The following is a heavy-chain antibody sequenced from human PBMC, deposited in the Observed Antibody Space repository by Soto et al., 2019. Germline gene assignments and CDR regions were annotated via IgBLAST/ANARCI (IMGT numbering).Heavy chain of an antibody. J-gene: IGHJ5*02. CDR1: GGSISSYY. CDR3: ARGRGYSYGLDP. D-gene: IGHD5-18*01. Sequence: SETLSLTCTVSGGSISSYYLSWIRQPPGKGLEWIGYIYYSGSTNYNPSLKSRVTISVDTSKNQFSLKLSSVTAADTAVYYCARGRGYSYGLDPWGQGTLVTVS. V-gene: IGHV4-59*01. CDR2: IYYSGST.